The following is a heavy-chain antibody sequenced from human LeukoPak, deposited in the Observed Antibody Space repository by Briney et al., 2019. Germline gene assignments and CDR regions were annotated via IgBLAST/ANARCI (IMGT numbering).Heavy chain of an antibody. V-gene: IGHV4-59*08. D-gene: IGHD5-24*01. CDR1: GGSISSYY. Sequence: SETLSLTCAVSGGSISSYYWSWIRQPPGKGMEWIGYIYYSGSTKYNPSLKGRVTISVDTSKNQFSLKLSSVTAADTAVYYCASTRHDGYADYWGQGTLVTVSS. J-gene: IGHJ4*02. CDR2: IYYSGST. CDR3: ASTRHDGYADY.